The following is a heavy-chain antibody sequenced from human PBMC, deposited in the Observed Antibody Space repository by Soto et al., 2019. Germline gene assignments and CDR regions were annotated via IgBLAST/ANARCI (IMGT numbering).Heavy chain of an antibody. V-gene: IGHV1-18*01. J-gene: IGHJ6*02. CDR1: GYTFTSYG. D-gene: IGHD3-16*01. CDR3: ARDLIQQSYYYYYGMDV. Sequence: ASVKVSCKASGYTFTSYGISWVRQAPGQGLEWMGWISAYNGNTNYAQKLQGRVTMTTDTSTSTAYMELRSLRSDDTAVYYCARDLIQQSYYYYYGMDVWGQGTTVTVSS. CDR2: ISAYNGNT.